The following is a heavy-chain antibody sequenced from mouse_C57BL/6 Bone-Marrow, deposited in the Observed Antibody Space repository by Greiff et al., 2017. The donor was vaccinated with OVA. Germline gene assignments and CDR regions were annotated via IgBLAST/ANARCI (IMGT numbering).Heavy chain of an antibody. V-gene: IGHV1-81*01. Sequence: VQLQQSGAELARPGASVKLSCKASGYTFTSYGISWVKQRTGQGLEWIGEIYPRSGNTYYNEKFKGKATLTADKSSSTAYMELLSLTSEDSAVYFCARWGGSSRYYAMDYWGQGTSVTVSS. D-gene: IGHD1-1*01. CDR1: GYTFTSYG. J-gene: IGHJ4*01. CDR2: IYPRSGNT. CDR3: ARWGGSSRYYAMDY.